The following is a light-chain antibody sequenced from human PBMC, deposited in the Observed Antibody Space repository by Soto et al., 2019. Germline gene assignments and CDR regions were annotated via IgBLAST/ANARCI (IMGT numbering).Light chain of an antibody. V-gene: IGKV1-27*01. CDR1: QGISTY. Sequence: DIQMTQSPSSLSASVGDRVTITCRASQGISTYLAWYQQKPGKVPKLLIYAASTLQSGVPSRFSGSGSGTDFTLTISSVQPEDVATYYCQKYNSAPLTCGGGTKVEIK. CDR3: QKYNSAPLT. CDR2: AAS. J-gene: IGKJ4*01.